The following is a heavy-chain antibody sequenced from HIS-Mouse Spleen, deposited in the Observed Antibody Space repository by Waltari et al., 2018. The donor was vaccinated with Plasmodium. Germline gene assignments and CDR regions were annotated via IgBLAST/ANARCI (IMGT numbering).Heavy chain of an antibody. V-gene: IGHV1-18*01. CDR3: ARSLGDDY. Sequence: EWMGWISAYNGNTNYAQKLQGRVTMTTDTSTSTAYMELRSLRSDDTAVYYCARSLGDDYWGQGTLVTVSS. J-gene: IGHJ4*02. CDR2: ISAYNGNT. D-gene: IGHD3-16*01.